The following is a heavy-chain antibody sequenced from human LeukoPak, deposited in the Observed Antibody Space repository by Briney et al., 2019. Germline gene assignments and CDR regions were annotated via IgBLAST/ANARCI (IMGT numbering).Heavy chain of an antibody. V-gene: IGHV3-23*01. Sequence: GGSLRLSCAASGFTLSSYAMSWVRQAPGKGLEWVSSISASGGSTNYADSVEGLFTISRDNSKNTVYLQMNSLRAEDTAVYYCAKVMKGSERLTMVRGVIIKTAGLYYMDVWGKGTTVTVSS. CDR2: ISASGGST. CDR3: AKVMKGSERLTMVRGVIIKTAGLYYMDV. CDR1: GFTLSSYA. J-gene: IGHJ6*03. D-gene: IGHD3-10*01.